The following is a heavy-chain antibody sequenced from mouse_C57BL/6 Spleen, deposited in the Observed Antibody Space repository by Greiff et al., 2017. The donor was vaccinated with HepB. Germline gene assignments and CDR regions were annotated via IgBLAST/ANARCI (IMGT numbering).Heavy chain of an antibody. D-gene: IGHD4-1*01. J-gene: IGHJ4*01. CDR3: ASTANWDRTGAMDY. Sequence: VKLMESGPGLVQPSQSLSITCTVSGFSLTSYGVHWVRQSPGKGLEWLGVIWSGGSTDYNAAFISRLSISKDNSKSQVFFKMNSLQADDTAIYYCASTANWDRTGAMDYWGQGTSVTVSS. V-gene: IGHV2-2*01. CDR1: GFSLTSYG. CDR2: IWSGGST.